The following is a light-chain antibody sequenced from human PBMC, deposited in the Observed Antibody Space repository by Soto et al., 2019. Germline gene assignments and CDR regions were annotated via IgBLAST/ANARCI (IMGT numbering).Light chain of an antibody. CDR2: DVS. J-gene: IGLJ1*01. V-gene: IGLV2-14*01. Sequence: QSALTQPASVSGSPGQSITISCTGTSSDVGGYNYVSWYQQHPGKAPKLMIYDVSNRPSGVSDRFSGSKSGNTASLTISGLQAADEADYYCSSSTSSSTPYVFGTGTKLTVL. CDR1: SSDVGGYNY. CDR3: SSSTSSSTPYV.